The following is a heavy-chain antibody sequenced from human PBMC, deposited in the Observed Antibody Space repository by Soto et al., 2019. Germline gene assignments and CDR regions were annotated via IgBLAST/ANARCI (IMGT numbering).Heavy chain of an antibody. J-gene: IGHJ4*02. CDR1: RISSYH. V-gene: IGHV5-51*01. Sequence: RISSYHWGWIRQPPGKGLEWMGIIYPGDSDTCYTPPNHGQVTISADKNIRAAFLQWSSLTASNAAMYYGATGLELVYFLPYYWGQGTLVTVSS. CDR2: IYPGDSDT. D-gene: IGHD6-13*01. CDR3: ATGLELVYFLPYY.